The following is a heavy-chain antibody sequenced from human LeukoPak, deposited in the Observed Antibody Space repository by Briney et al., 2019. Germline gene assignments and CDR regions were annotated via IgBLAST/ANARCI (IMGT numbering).Heavy chain of an antibody. CDR3: AREALPRLGRGYSYVLDY. D-gene: IGHD5-18*01. CDR2: ISSSSSTI. J-gene: IGHJ4*02. V-gene: IGHV3-48*01. CDR1: GFTFSSYS. Sequence: GGSLRLSCAASGFTFSSYSMNWVRQAPGKGLEWVSYISSSSSTIYYADSVKGRFTISRDNSKNTLYLQMNSLRAEDTAVYYCAREALPRLGRGYSYVLDYWGQGTLVTVSS.